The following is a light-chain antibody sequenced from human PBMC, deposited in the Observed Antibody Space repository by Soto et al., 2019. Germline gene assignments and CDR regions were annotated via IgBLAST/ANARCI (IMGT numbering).Light chain of an antibody. CDR3: CSYAGGFYV. Sequence: QSALTQPRSVSGSPGQSVTISCTGTSSDVGGYDYVSWYQQHPGKAPKLMIFDVSKRPSGVPDRFSGSKSDSTASLTISGLQADDEADYYCCSYAGGFYVVGTGTKVTVL. J-gene: IGLJ1*01. V-gene: IGLV2-11*01. CDR2: DVS. CDR1: SSDVGGYDY.